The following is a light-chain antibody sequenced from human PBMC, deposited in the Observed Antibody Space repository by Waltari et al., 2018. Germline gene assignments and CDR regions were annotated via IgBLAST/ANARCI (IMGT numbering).Light chain of an antibody. CDR2: DAS. Sequence: EIVLTQSPGTLSLSPGERATLSCRASQSVGRYLAWYQQKPGQAPRLLIYDASTRATGIPDSFSGSGSGTDFSLTISRLESEDFAVYYCQKYVNLPATFGQGTKVEIK. CDR1: QSVGRY. J-gene: IGKJ1*01. V-gene: IGKV3-20*01. CDR3: QKYVNLPAT.